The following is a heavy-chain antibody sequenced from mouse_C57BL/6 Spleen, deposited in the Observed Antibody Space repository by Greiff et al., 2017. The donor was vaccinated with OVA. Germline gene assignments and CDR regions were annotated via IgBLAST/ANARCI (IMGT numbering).Heavy chain of an antibody. V-gene: IGHV1-82*01. J-gene: IGHJ3*01. CDR1: GYAFSSSW. D-gene: IGHD2-1*01. Sequence: VQLQQSGPELVKPGASVKISCKASGYAFSSSWMNWVKQMPGKGLEWIGRIYPGDGDTNYNGKFKGKATLTADKSSSTAYMQLSSLTSEDSAVYFCARSDLLRGLAYWGQGTLVTVSA. CDR2: IYPGDGDT. CDR3: ARSDLLRGLAY.